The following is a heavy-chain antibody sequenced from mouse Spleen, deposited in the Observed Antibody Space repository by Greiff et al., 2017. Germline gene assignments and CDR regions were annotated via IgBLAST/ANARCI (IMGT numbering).Heavy chain of an antibody. D-gene: IGHD1-1*01. V-gene: IGHV5-9-3*01. CDR3: AREGITTVVVDY. Sequence: EVHVVESGGGLVKPGGSLKLSCAASGFTFSSYAMSWVRQTPEKRLEWVATISSGGSYTYYPDSVKGRFTISRDNAKNTLYLQMSSLRSEDTAMYYCAREGITTVVVDYWGQGTTLTVSS. CDR1: GFTFSSYA. CDR2: ISSGGSYT. J-gene: IGHJ2*01.